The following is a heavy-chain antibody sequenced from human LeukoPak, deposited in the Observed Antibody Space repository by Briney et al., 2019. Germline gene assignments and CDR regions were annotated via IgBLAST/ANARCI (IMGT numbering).Heavy chain of an antibody. D-gene: IGHD3-10*01. CDR2: ITNSDDRS. V-gene: IGHV3-23*01. CDR3: AREGYYGSGSPPSLYFDY. CDR1: GFSLNNYA. Sequence: GGSLRLSCAASGFSLNNYAMSWVRQAPGKGLEWVSAITNSDDRSYYADSVRGRFAVSRDNSKNTLYLQMNSLRPEDTAIYYCAREGYYGSGSPPSLYFDYWGQGTLVTVSS. J-gene: IGHJ4*02.